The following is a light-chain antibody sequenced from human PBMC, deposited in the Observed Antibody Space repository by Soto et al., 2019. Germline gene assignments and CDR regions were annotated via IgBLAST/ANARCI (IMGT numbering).Light chain of an antibody. CDR1: SSNIGSNT. CDR3: AAWDDSLNGWV. Sequence: QSVLTQPPSASGTPGQRVTISCSGSSSNIGSNTVNCYQELPGTAPKLLIDRNNQRPSGVPDRFSGSKTGTSASLAISGLQSEDEADYYWAAWDDSLNGWVFGGGTKLTVL. V-gene: IGLV1-44*01. J-gene: IGLJ3*02. CDR2: RNN.